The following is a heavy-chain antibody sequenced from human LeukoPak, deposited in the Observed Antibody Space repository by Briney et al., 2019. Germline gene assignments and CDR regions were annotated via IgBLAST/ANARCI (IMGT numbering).Heavy chain of an antibody. CDR3: ARHAYQLLNWIDP. J-gene: IGHJ5*02. CDR2: IYYSGST. D-gene: IGHD2-2*01. CDR1: RGSINKYY. V-gene: IGHV4-39*01. Sequence: SETLSLTCTLARGSINKYYWGWIRQPPGKGLEWIGSIYYSGSTYYTPSLKSRVTISVDTSKNQFSLKLSSVTAADTAVYYCARHAYQLLNWIDPWGQGTLVTVSS.